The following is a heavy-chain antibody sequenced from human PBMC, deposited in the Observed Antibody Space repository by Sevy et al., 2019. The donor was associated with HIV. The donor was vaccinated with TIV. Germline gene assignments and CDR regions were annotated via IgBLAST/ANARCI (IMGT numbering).Heavy chain of an antibody. D-gene: IGHD2-21*01. CDR2: IQYDGSNK. J-gene: IGHJ4*02. CDR3: VKEGGGEGGDH. V-gene: IGHV3-30*02. Sequence: GGSLRLSCAASGFSYSSYGMHWVRQAPGKGLEWVAYIQYDGSNKDYADSVKGRFTISRDNSKNTLDLQMNSVGVEDTAVYYCVKEGGGEGGDHWGQGTLVTVSS. CDR1: GFSYSSYG.